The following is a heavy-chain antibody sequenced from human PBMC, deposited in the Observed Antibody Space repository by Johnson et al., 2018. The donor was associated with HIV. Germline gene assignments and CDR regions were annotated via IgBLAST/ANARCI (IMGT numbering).Heavy chain of an antibody. D-gene: IGHD3-22*01. CDR2: IRYDGSNK. V-gene: IGHV3-30*02. CDR3: AKTITMIGRFDAFDI. Sequence: VQLVESGGGLVQPGGSLRLSCAASGFAFSSSWMHWVRQAPGKGLEWVAFIRYDGSNKYYASSVKGGFTISRDNYKNTLYLQMTSLRAEDTAVYYCAKTITMIGRFDAFDIWGQGTMVTVSS. CDR1: GFAFSSSW. J-gene: IGHJ3*02.